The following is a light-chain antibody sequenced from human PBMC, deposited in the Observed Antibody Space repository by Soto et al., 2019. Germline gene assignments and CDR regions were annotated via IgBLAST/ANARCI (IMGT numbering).Light chain of an antibody. J-gene: IGLJ1*01. CDR3: SAFTGTTYV. V-gene: IGLV2-14*03. CDR2: DVS. CDR1: SSDVGGNKY. Sequence: QSALTQPASVSGSPGQSITISCTGTSSDVGGNKYVSWYQHYPGKAPKLMICDVSNRPSGVSNRFSGSKSGNTAPLTISGLQAEDEADYYCSAFTGTTYVFGTGAKLTVL.